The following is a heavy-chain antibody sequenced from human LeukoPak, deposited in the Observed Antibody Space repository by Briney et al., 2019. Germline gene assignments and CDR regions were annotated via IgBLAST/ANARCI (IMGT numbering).Heavy chain of an antibody. CDR3: SRDVQTSGDAFDI. Sequence: SGTLSLTCAVSGGSISSSNWWSWVRQPPGKGLEWIGCIYYSGSTYYNPSLKSRLTISVDTSKNQFSLTLSSVTAADTAVYYCSRDVQTSGDAFDIWGQGTMVTVSS. D-gene: IGHD4-11*01. CDR2: IYYSGST. V-gene: IGHV4-4*02. CDR1: GGSISSSNW. J-gene: IGHJ3*02.